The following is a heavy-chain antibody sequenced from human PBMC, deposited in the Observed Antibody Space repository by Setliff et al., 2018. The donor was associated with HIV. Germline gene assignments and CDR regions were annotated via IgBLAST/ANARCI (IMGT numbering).Heavy chain of an antibody. V-gene: IGHV3-15*01. J-gene: IGHJ4*02. D-gene: IGHD5-12*01. CDR1: GFTFSNAW. CDR2: IKSKTDGGTT. CDR3: AKEKRGSGAYNFDL. Sequence: PGGSLRLSCAASGFTFSNAWMSWVRQAPGKGLEWVGRIKSKTDGGTTDYAAPVRGRFTISRDDSKNTLSLIMNDLKADDTAMYYCAKEKRGSGAYNFDLWGQGTLVTVSS.